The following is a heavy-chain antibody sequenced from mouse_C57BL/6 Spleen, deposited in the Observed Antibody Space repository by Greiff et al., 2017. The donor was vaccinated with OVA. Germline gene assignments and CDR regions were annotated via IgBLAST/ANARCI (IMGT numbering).Heavy chain of an antibody. J-gene: IGHJ4*01. CDR3: ARPYGNYDAMDY. V-gene: IGHV1-64*01. Sequence: QVQLQQPGAELVKPGASVKLSCKASGYTFTSYWMHWVKQRPGQGLAWIGMIHPNSGSTNYNEKFKSKATLTVDKSSSTAYMQLSSLTSEDSAFYYCARPYGNYDAMDYWGQGTSVTVSS. CDR2: IHPNSGST. D-gene: IGHD2-1*01. CDR1: GYTFTSYW.